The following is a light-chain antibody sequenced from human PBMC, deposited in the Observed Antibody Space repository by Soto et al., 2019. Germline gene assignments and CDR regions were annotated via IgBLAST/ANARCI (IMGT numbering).Light chain of an antibody. J-gene: IGKJ2*01. CDR1: QSVSSY. CDR3: QQRSDWPPYT. V-gene: IGKV3-11*01. CDR2: DAS. Sequence: EIVLTQSPATLSLSPGERATLSCRASQSVSSYFAWYQQKHGQAPTLLIYDASNRATGIPARFNGSGSGTDFSLTISSLERADVAVYYCQQRSDWPPYTFGEGTKLEIK.